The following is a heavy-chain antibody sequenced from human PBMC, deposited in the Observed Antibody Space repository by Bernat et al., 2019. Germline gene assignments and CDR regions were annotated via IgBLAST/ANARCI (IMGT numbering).Heavy chain of an antibody. CDR3: ARADYDFWEGMDV. CDR1: GFTLSRYS. Sequence: EVQLVESGGGLVQPGGSLRLSCAVSGFTLSRYSMNWVRQAPGKGLEWVSYITSSSRIIYYADSVKGRFTISRDNAKNSLYLQMNDLRAGDTAVYYCARADYDFWEGMDVWGQGTTVTVSS. V-gene: IGHV3-48*01. D-gene: IGHD3-3*01. CDR2: ITSSSRII. J-gene: IGHJ6*02.